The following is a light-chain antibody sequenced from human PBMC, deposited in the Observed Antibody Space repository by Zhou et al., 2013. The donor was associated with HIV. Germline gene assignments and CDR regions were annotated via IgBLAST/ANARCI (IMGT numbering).Light chain of an antibody. Sequence: EIVMTQSPATLSVSPGERATLSCRASQSVSSNLAWYQQKPGQAPRLLIRDASTRAPGIPARFSGSGSGTEFTLTISSLQSEDFAVYYCQQYSNWPTWTFGQGTKVEIK. CDR1: QSVSSN. J-gene: IGKJ1*01. V-gene: IGKV3-15*01. CDR2: DAS. CDR3: QQYSNWPTWT.